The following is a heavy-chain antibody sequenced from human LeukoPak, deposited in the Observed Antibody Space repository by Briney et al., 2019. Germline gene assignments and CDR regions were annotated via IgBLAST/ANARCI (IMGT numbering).Heavy chain of an antibody. Sequence: GRSLRLSCAASGFTFSNYAIHWVRQAPGKGLEWVSFISYDGSNTYYADSVKGRFTISRDTSKNTLYLQMDSLRVEDTAVYYCAKDDRWLQFCCWGQGTLVTVSA. CDR2: ISYDGSNT. V-gene: IGHV3-30*04. CDR1: GFTFSNYA. CDR3: AKDDRWLQFCC. D-gene: IGHD5-24*01. J-gene: IGHJ4*02.